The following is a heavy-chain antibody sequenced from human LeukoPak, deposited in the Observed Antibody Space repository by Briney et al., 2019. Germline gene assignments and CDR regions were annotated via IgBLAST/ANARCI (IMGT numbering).Heavy chain of an antibody. CDR2: ISSTSSYM. D-gene: IGHD6-19*01. V-gene: IGHV3-21*01. CDR1: GFSFSIYS. J-gene: IGHJ4*02. CDR3: ARELIAVADTVGDF. Sequence: GGSLRLSCAASGFSFSIYSMNWVRQAPGSGLEWVSSISSTSSYMSYADSVKGRFTISRDNAKNSLYLQMNSLRAEDTAVYYCARELIAVADTVGDFWGQGIVVTVSS.